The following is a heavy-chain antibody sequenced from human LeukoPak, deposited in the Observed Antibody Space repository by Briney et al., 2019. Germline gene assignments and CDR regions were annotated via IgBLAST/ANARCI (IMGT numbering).Heavy chain of an antibody. CDR1: GFTFSSCG. CDR2: ISGSGGST. J-gene: IGHJ4*02. CDR3: AKDLRGAIDY. D-gene: IGHD1-26*01. V-gene: IGHV3-23*01. Sequence: GGSLRLSCTASGFTFSSCGMSWVRQAPGKGLEWVSAISGSGGSTYYADSVKGRFTISRDNSKNTLYLQMNSLRAEDTAVYYCAKDLRGAIDYWGQGTLVTVSS.